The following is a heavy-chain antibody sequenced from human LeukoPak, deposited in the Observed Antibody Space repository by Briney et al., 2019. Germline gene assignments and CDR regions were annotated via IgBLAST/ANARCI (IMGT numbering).Heavy chain of an antibody. Sequence: ETLSLTCTVSGGSISSYYWSWIRQPAGKGLEWIRRIYTSGSTNYNPPLKSRVTMSVDTSKNQFSLKLSSVTAADTAVYYCARDSVVVGIGYYFDYWGQGTLVTVSS. CDR2: IYTSGST. J-gene: IGHJ4*02. D-gene: IGHD2-15*01. CDR3: ARDSVVVGIGYYFDY. V-gene: IGHV4-4*07. CDR1: GGSISSYY.